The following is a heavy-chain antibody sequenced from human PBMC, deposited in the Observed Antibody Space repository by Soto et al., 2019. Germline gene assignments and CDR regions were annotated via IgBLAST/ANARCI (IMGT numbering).Heavy chain of an antibody. CDR3: ARVYCSGGSCYSLYYFDY. J-gene: IGHJ4*02. CDR1: GGTFSSYA. V-gene: IGHV1-69*12. Sequence: QVQLVQSGAEVKKPGSSVKVSCKASGGTFSSYAISWVRQAPGQGLEWMGGIIPIFGTANYAQKFQGRVTITADXSKXTXDMELSSLRSEDTAVYYCARVYCSGGSCYSLYYFDYWGQGTLVTVSS. D-gene: IGHD2-15*01. CDR2: IIPIFGTA.